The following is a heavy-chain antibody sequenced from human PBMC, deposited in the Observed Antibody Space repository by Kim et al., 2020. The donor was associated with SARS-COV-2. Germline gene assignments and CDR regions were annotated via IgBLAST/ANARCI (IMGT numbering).Heavy chain of an antibody. J-gene: IGHJ6*02. Sequence: GGSLRLSCAASGFTFSSYEMNWVRQAPGKGLEWVSYISSSVSTIYYADSVKGRFTISRDNAKNSLYLQMNSLRAEDTAVYYCARDPYSSSYNYYGMDVWGQGTTVTVSS. V-gene: IGHV3-48*03. D-gene: IGHD6-13*01. CDR1: GFTFSSYE. CDR3: ARDPYSSSYNYYGMDV. CDR2: ISSSVSTI.